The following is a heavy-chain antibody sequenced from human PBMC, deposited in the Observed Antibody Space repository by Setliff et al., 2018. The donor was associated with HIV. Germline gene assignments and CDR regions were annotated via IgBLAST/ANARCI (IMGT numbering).Heavy chain of an antibody. CDR3: ARDDYLDGR. J-gene: IGHJ4*02. CDR2: IWYDGSNK. Sequence: GGSLRLSCAASGFTFSNAWMNWVRQAPGKGLEWVAVIWYDGSNKYYADSVKGRFTISRDNSKNTLYLQMNSLRADDTAVYYCARDDYLDGRWGQGTLVTVSS. D-gene: IGHD4-17*01. CDR1: GFTFSNAW. V-gene: IGHV3-33*08.